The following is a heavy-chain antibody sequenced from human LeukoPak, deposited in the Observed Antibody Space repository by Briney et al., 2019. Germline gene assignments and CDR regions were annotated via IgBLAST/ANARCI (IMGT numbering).Heavy chain of an antibody. Sequence: SETLSLTCTVSGGSISSYYWSWIRQPPGKGLEWIGYIYYSGSTSYNPSLKSRVTISVDTSKNQFSLKLSSVTAADTAVYYCARNYYTSVTYDYWYFDLWGRGTLVTVSS. CDR2: IYYSGST. CDR3: ARNYYTSVTYDYWYFDL. CDR1: GGSISSYY. D-gene: IGHD3-10*01. V-gene: IGHV4-59*01. J-gene: IGHJ2*01.